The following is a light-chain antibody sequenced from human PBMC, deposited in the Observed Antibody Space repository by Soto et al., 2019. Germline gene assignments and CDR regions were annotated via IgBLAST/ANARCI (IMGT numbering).Light chain of an antibody. V-gene: IGLV2-14*01. J-gene: IGLJ2*01. Sequence: QSALTQPASVSGSPGQSITISCTGTSSDVGGYNFVSWYQQQPGKAPKLMIYEVTDWPSGVSNRFSGSKSGSTASLTISGLQAEDEADYYCSSYTSRNTLAFGGGTKLTVL. CDR1: SSDVGGYNF. CDR2: EVT. CDR3: SSYTSRNTLA.